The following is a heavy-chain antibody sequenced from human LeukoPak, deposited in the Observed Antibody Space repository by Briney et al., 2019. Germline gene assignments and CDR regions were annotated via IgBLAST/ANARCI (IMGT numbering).Heavy chain of an antibody. CDR1: GGSFSGYY. CDR3: ARARGVGATRRYKKTDCFDY. Sequence: SETLSLTFVVYGGSFSGYYWSWIRQPPGKGLEWIGEINHSGSTNYNTSLKSRVTISVHTSKNKFSLNLRSVTAEDTAVDYCARARGVGATRRYKKTDCFDYWGQGTLVTVSS. J-gene: IGHJ4*02. D-gene: IGHD1-26*01. V-gene: IGHV4-34*01. CDR2: INHSGST.